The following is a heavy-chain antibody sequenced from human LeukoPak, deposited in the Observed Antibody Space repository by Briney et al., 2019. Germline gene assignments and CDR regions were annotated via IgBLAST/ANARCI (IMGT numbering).Heavy chain of an antibody. V-gene: IGHV3-7*05. CDR1: TLTLNNYW. CDR2: IKQEGSEK. Sequence: GGSLRLSCIASTLTLNNYWMSWVRQAPGKGLEWVANIKQEGSEKYHVDSVKGRFTISRDNAKNSLYLQMNSLRAEDTAVYYCASRAGYTGSWSAFDYWGQGTLVTVSS. D-gene: IGHD6-13*01. J-gene: IGHJ4*02. CDR3: ASRAGYTGSWSAFDY.